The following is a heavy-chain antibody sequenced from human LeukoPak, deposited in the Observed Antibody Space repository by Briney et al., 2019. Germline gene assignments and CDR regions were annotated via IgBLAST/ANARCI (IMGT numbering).Heavy chain of an antibody. CDR3: ARASSYGSGSYPKRGCFDY. J-gene: IGHJ4*02. CDR1: GGSFSGYY. D-gene: IGHD3-10*01. Sequence: SETLSLTCAVYGGSFSGYYWSWIRQPPGKGLEWIGEINHSGSTNYNPSLKSRVTISVDTSKNQFSLKLSSVTAADTAVYYCARASSYGSGSYPKRGCFDYWGQGTLVTVSS. CDR2: INHSGST. V-gene: IGHV4-34*01.